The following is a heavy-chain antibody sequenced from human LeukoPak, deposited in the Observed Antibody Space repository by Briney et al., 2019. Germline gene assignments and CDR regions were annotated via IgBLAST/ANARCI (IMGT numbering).Heavy chain of an antibody. D-gene: IGHD3-10*01. V-gene: IGHV1-69*13. J-gene: IGHJ3*02. Sequence: ASVKVSCKASGGTFSSYAISWVRQAPGQGLEWMGGIIPIFGTANYAQKFQGRVTITADESTSTAYMELSSLRSEDTAVYYCARRFGELLSHAFDIWGQGTMVTVSS. CDR2: IIPIFGTA. CDR1: GGTFSSYA. CDR3: ARRFGELLSHAFDI.